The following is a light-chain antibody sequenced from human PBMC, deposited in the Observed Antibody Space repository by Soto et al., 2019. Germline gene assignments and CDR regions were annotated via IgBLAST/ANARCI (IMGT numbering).Light chain of an antibody. CDR3: QQYGSSPRT. CDR1: QGIKSCS. CDR2: GAS. V-gene: IGKV3-20*01. J-gene: IGKJ1*01. Sequence: EIVLTQSPGTLSLSPGERATLSCRASQGIKSCSLAWYQQRPGQAPRLLIYGASSRATGIPDKFSGSGSGTDFTLTIGRLEPEDFAIYYCQQYGSSPRTFGQGTKVDIK.